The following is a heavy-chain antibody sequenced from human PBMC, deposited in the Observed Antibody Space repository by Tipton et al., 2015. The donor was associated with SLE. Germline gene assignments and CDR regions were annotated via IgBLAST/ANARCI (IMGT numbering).Heavy chain of an antibody. V-gene: IGHV4-38-2*01. D-gene: IGHD3-16*02. J-gene: IGHJ4*02. CDR3: ASHRPSYHHFDY. Sequence: TLSLTCAVSGYSISSGYYWGWIRQPPGKGLEWIGSIYHSGSTYYNPSLKSRVTISVDTSKNQFSLKLSSVTAADTAVYFCASHRPSYHHFDYWGLGTLVTVSS. CDR2: IYHSGST. CDR1: GYSISSGYY.